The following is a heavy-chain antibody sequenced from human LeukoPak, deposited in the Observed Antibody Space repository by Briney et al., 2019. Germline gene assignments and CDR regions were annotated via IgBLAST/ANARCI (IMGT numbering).Heavy chain of an antibody. CDR1: GYTFTGYH. D-gene: IGHD2-2*01. CDR3: ARVGCSSTSCYEYFQH. CDR2: INPNSGGT. J-gene: IGHJ1*01. V-gene: IGHV1-2*02. Sequence: GASVKVSCKASGYTFTGYHMHWVRQAPGQGLEWMGWINPNSGGTNYAQKFQGRVTMTRDTSISTAYMELSRLRSDDTAVYYCARVGCSSTSCYEYFQHWGQSTLVTVSS.